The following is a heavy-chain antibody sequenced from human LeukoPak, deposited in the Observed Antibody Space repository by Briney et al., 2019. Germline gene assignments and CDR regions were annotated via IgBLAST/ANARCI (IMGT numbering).Heavy chain of an antibody. J-gene: IGHJ6*03. CDR1: GGSISSGSYY. Sequence: SETLSLTCTVSGGSISSGSYYWSWIRQPAGKGLEWIGRIYTSGSTNYNPSLKSRVTISVHTSKNQFSLKLSSVTAADTAVYYCARETSQKGAHYMDVWGKGTTVTISS. CDR3: ARETSQKGAHYMDV. CDR2: IYTSGST. V-gene: IGHV4-61*02. D-gene: IGHD3-16*01.